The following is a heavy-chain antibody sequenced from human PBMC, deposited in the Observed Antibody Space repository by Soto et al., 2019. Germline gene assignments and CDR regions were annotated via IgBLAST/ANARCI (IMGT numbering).Heavy chain of an antibody. CDR3: AKGSKGGSIRGVNGMDV. V-gene: IGHV3-30*18. CDR1: GFTLSSYG. D-gene: IGHD2-15*01. Sequence: PGGSLRLSCAASGFTLSSYGMHWVRQAPGKGLEWVAVISYDGSNKYYADSVKGRFTISRDNSKNTLYLQMNSLRAEDTAVYYCAKGSKGGSIRGVNGMDVWGQGTTVTVSS. J-gene: IGHJ6*02. CDR2: ISYDGSNK.